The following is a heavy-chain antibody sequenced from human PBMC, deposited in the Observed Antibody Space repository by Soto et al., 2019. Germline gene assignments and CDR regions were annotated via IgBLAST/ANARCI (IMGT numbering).Heavy chain of an antibody. D-gene: IGHD2-15*01. J-gene: IGHJ5*01. CDR2: IYKSATT. V-gene: IGHV4-30-4*01. CDR1: GDSISTVDYF. CDR3: ARGRYCLTGRCFPNWFDS. Sequence: SETLSLTCSVSGDSISTVDYFWAWIRQPPGQALEYIGYIYKSATTYYNPSFESRVAISLDTSKSQFSLTVTSVTAADTAVYFCARGRYCLTGRCFPNWFDSWGQGTLVTVSS.